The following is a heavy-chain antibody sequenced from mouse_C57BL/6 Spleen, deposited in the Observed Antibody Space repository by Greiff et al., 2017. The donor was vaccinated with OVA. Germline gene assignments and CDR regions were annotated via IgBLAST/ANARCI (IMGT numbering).Heavy chain of an antibody. V-gene: IGHV5-16*01. J-gene: IGHJ3*01. CDR1: GFTFSDYY. CDR2: INYDGRST. Sequence: EVMLVESEGGLVQPGSSMKLSCTASGFTFSDYYMAWVRQVPEKGLEWVANINYDGRSTYYLDSLKSRFIISRDNAKNILYLQMSSLKSEDTATYYCARGPGFAYWGQGTLVTVSA. CDR3: ARGPGFAY.